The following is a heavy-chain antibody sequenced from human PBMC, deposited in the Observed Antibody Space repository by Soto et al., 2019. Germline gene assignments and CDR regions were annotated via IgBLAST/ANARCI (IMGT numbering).Heavy chain of an antibody. CDR3: ARAVAEYCSGGSCYSFDY. Sequence: GGSLRLSCAASGFTFSSYWMHWVRQAPGKGLVWVSRINSDGSSTSYADSVKGRFTISRDNAKNTLYLQMNSLRAEDTAVYYCARAVAEYCSGGSCYSFDYWGQGTLVTVSS. V-gene: IGHV3-74*01. CDR1: GFTFSSYW. D-gene: IGHD2-15*01. CDR2: INSDGSST. J-gene: IGHJ4*02.